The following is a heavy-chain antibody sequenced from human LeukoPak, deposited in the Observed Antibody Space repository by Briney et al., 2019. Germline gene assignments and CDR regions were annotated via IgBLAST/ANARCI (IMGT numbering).Heavy chain of an antibody. J-gene: IGHJ4*02. D-gene: IGHD3-3*02. CDR2: IYYSGST. CDR1: GGSMSSYY. V-gene: IGHV4-59*01. CDR3: AREGSIAPFDY. Sequence: SETLSLTCTVSGGSMSSYYWSWIRQPPGKGLEWIGYIYYSGSTNYNPSLKSRVTISVDTSKNQFTLKLSSVTAADTAVYYCAREGSIAPFDYWGQGTLVTVSS.